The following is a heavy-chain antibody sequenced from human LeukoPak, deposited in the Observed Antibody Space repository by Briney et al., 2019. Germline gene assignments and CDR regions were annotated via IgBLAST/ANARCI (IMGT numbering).Heavy chain of an antibody. CDR3: ATEDYYGSIP. Sequence: ASVKVSCKASGGTFSSYAISWVRQAPGKGLEWMGGFDPEDGETIYAQKFQGRVTMTEDTSTDTAYMELSSLRSEDTAVYYCATEDYYGSIPWGQGTLVTVSS. D-gene: IGHD3-10*01. CDR2: FDPEDGET. CDR1: GGTFSSYA. V-gene: IGHV1-24*01. J-gene: IGHJ5*02.